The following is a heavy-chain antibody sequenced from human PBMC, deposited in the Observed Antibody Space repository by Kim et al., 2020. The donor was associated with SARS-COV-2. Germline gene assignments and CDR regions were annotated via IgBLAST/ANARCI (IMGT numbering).Heavy chain of an antibody. Sequence: GGSLRLSCAASGFTFSSYSMNWVRQAPGKGLEWVSSISSSSSYIYYADSVKGRFTISRDNAKNSLYLQMNSLRAEDTAVYYCARAGATSWYPSYNWFDPWGQGTLVTVSS. D-gene: IGHD2-2*01. CDR1: GFTFSSYS. V-gene: IGHV3-21*01. J-gene: IGHJ5*02. CDR2: ISSSSSYI. CDR3: ARAGATSWYPSYNWFDP.